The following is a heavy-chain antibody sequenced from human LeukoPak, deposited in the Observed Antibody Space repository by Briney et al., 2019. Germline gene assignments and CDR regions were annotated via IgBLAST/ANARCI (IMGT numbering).Heavy chain of an antibody. CDR1: GFTFSNYA. CDR3: ARLMPPVDCSRTSCFGFDY. J-gene: IGHJ4*02. V-gene: IGHV3-23*01. CDR2: ISGSGGTT. Sequence: PGGSLRLSCATSGFTFSNYAVSWVRQAPGKGLEWVSSISGSGGTTYYADSVKGRFTISRDNSKNTLYLQMNSLRAEDAAVYYCARLMPPVDCSRTSCFGFDYWGQGTLVTVSS. D-gene: IGHD2-2*01.